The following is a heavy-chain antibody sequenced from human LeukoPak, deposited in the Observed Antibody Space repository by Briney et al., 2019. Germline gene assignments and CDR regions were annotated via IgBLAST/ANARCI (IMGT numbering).Heavy chain of an antibody. D-gene: IGHD3-10*02. Sequence: GGSLRLSCAASGFTFSSYEMNCVRQAPGKGLEWVSYISSICSTIYYADSVKGRFTISRDNAKNSLYIQMNSLRAEDTAVYYCAELGITMIGGVWGKGTTVTITS. CDR3: AELGITMIGGV. J-gene: IGHJ6*04. CDR1: GFTFSSYE. V-gene: IGHV3-48*03. CDR2: ISSICSTI.